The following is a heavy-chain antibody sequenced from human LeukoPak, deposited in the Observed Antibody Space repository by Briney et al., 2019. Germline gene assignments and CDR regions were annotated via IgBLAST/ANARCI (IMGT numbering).Heavy chain of an antibody. V-gene: IGHV4-39*01. J-gene: IGHJ4*02. Sequence: PSETLSLTCTVSGGSISSSSYYWGWIRQPPGKGLEWIGSIYYSGSTYYNPSLKSRVTISVDTSKNRFSLKLSSVTAADTAVYYCASLYCSGGSCYLSGFDYWGQGTLVTVSS. CDR3: ASLYCSGGSCYLSGFDY. D-gene: IGHD2-15*01. CDR2: IYYSGST. CDR1: GGSISSSSYY.